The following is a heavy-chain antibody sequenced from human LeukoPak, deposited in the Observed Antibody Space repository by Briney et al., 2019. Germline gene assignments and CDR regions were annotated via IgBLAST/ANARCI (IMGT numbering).Heavy chain of an antibody. Sequence: GGSLRLSCAASGFIFHDFGMGWVRQVPGKGLQWVSGINWNGVSTAYADSVKGRFTISRDNAKKSLYLQMHSLRAEDTAVYYCATGGNDFEYWGQGTLVTVSS. CDR2: INWNGVST. D-gene: IGHD4-23*01. J-gene: IGHJ4*02. V-gene: IGHV3-20*04. CDR3: ATGGNDFEY. CDR1: GFIFHDFG.